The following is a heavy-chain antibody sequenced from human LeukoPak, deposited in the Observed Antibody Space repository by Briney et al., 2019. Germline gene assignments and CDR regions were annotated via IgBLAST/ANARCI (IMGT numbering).Heavy chain of an antibody. CDR2: IYYSGST. J-gene: IGHJ3*02. V-gene: IGHV4-39*07. CDR3: ARSGYTTRRHAAFDI. D-gene: IGHD6-13*01. CDR1: GGSISSSSYY. Sequence: SETLSLICTVSGGSISSSSYYWGWIRQPPGKGLEWIGSIYYSGSTYYNPSLKSRVTMSVDTSKNQFSLKLSSVTAADTAVYYCARSGYTTRRHAAFDIWGQGTMVTVSS.